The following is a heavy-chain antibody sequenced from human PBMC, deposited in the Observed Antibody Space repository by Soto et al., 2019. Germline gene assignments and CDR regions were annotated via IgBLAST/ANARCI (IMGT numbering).Heavy chain of an antibody. CDR2: ISSSGSTI. Sequence: GGSLRLSCAASGFTFSSYEMNWVRQAPGKGLEWVSYISSSGSTIYYADSVKGRFTISRDNAKNSLYLQMNSLRSEDTAVYYCARRGSRGSSWYGPFFDYWGQGTLVTVSS. CDR3: ARRGSRGSSWYGPFFDY. D-gene: IGHD6-13*01. J-gene: IGHJ4*02. CDR1: GFTFSSYE. V-gene: IGHV3-48*03.